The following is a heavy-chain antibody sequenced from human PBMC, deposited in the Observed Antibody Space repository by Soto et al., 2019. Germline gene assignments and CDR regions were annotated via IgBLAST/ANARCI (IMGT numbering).Heavy chain of an antibody. CDR3: AIANYYDSSGYTTPVDY. V-gene: IGHV5-10-1*01. J-gene: IGHJ4*02. D-gene: IGHD3-22*01. CDR2: IDPSDSYT. CDR1: GYSFTSYW. Sequence: PGESLKISCKGSGYSFTSYWISWVRQMPGKGLEWMGRIDPSDSYTNYCPSFQGHVTISADKSISTAYLQWSSLKASDTAMYYCAIANYYDSSGYTTPVDYWGQGTLLTVSS.